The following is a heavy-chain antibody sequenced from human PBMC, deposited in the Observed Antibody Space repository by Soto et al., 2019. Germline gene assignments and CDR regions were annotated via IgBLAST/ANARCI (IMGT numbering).Heavy chain of an antibody. Sequence: SETLSLTCTVSGDSISTFYWGWMRQSPGKELEWIGYVYYTGSTNYNPSLKSRVTISVDRSKNQFSLKLTSANAADTAVYYCARGRTVRNYADDSSDYFYFFDYWGQGAQVTVS. D-gene: IGHD3-22*01. J-gene: IGHJ4*02. V-gene: IGHV4-59*01. CDR2: VYYTGST. CDR3: ARGRTVRNYADDSSDYFYFFDY. CDR1: GDSISTFY.